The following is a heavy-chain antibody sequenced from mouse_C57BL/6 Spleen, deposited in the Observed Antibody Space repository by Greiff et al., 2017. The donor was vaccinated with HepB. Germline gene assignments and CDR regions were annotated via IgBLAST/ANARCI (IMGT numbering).Heavy chain of an antibody. V-gene: IGHV1-54*01. J-gene: IGHJ1*03. CDR2: INPGSGGT. Sequence: VRLMESGAGRVRPGTSVRVSCKASGYALPNSLIEGVKRGPGQGLEWIGVINPGSGGTNYNGKFKGKATLTADKSSSTAYMQLSSLTSEDSAVYFCARRGTTVVGNWYFDVWGTGTTVTVSS. CDR3: ARRGTTVVGNWYFDV. D-gene: IGHD1-1*01. CDR1: GYALPNSL.